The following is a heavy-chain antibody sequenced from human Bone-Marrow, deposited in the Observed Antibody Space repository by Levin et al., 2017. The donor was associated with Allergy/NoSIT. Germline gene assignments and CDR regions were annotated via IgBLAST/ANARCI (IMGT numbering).Heavy chain of an antibody. CDR3: VKEARGYRYGDD. J-gene: IGHJ4*02. CDR1: GFTFSSYA. D-gene: IGHD5-18*01. Sequence: GGSLRLSCAASGFTFSSYAMSWVRQAPGKGLECVSAVSGGGDRTYYADSLKGRFTISRDNSTNTLYVQMNSLTVEDTAIYYCVKEARGYRYGDDWGQGTLVAVSS. CDR2: VSGGGDRT. V-gene: IGHV3-23*01.